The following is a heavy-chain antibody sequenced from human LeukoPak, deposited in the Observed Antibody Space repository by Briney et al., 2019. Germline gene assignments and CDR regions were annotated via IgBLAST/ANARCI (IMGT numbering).Heavy chain of an antibody. CDR1: GFTFTTYS. Sequence: GGSLRFSCAASGFTFTTYSMSWVRQAPGRGLEWVSAISTSGRSTYYADSVKGRFTISRDNSKNTLYLQMNSLRAEDTAVYYCAKDPPETGLLDYWGQGTLVTVSS. J-gene: IGHJ4*02. V-gene: IGHV3-23*01. CDR3: AKDPPETGLLDY. D-gene: IGHD4-11*01. CDR2: ISTSGRST.